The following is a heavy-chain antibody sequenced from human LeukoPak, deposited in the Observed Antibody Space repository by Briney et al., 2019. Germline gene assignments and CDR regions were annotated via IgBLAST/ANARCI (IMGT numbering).Heavy chain of an antibody. Sequence: GGSLRLSCAASGFTFSNAWMSWVRQAPGKGLEWVANIKKDGSEKYYVDSVKGRFTISRDNAKTSLYLQMNSLRAEDTAVYYCARDLSGVTGYTYGRGIDYWGQGTLVTVSS. CDR1: GFTFSNAW. V-gene: IGHV3-7*01. D-gene: IGHD5-18*01. CDR3: ARDLSGVTGYTYGRGIDY. CDR2: IKKDGSEK. J-gene: IGHJ4*02.